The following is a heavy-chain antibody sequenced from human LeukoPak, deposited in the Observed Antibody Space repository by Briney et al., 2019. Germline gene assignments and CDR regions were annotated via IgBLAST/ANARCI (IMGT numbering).Heavy chain of an antibody. V-gene: IGHV3-23*01. CDR2: ITESGDGT. D-gene: IGHD6-19*01. CDR1: GFTFNSLP. Sequence: GGSLRLSCAASGFTFNSLPMSWVRQAPGKGLECVSAITESGDGTYYADSVKGRFIISRDDSKNTLYLQLNSLRAEDTAIYYCTKRTVAVAGRSAFDIWGQGTMVTVSS. CDR3: TKRTVAVAGRSAFDI. J-gene: IGHJ3*02.